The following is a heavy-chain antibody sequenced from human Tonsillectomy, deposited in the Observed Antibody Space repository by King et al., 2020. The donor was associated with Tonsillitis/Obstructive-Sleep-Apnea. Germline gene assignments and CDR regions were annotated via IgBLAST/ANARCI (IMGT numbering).Heavy chain of an antibody. Sequence: QVQLQQWGAGLLKPSETLSLTCAVYGGSFSGYYWSWIRQPPGKGLEWIGEINHSGSTNYNPSLKSRVTISVETSKNQFSLKLSSVTVAVTAVYYCARGPPSGPTIYYYYMDVWAKGTTVTVSS. D-gene: IGHD5-12*01. CDR2: INHSGST. CDR3: ARGPPSGPTIYYYYMDV. CDR1: GGSFSGYY. V-gene: IGHV4-34*01. J-gene: IGHJ6*03.